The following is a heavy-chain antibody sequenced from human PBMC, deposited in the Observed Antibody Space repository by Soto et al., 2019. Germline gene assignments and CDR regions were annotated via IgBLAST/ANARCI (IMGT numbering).Heavy chain of an antibody. J-gene: IGHJ4*02. CDR1: GFTFSSYG. D-gene: IGHD3-22*01. Sequence: GRCLRLSCAASGFTFSSYGLHWVRQAPGKGLERVGVIWYEGSNKYYADSVKGRFTISRDNSKNTLYLQMNSLRAEDTAVYYCARAGYYEDSSVYPTFDYWGQGTLVTVSS. CDR3: ARAGYYEDSSVYPTFDY. V-gene: IGHV3-33*01. CDR2: IWYEGSNK.